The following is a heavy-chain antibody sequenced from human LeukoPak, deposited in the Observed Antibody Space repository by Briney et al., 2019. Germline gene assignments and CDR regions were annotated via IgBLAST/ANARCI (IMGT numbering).Heavy chain of an antibody. CDR2: ISSSSSII. Sequence: PGGSLRLSCAASGFTFSSYSMNWVRQAPGKGLEWVSYISSSSSIIYYADSVKGRFTISRDNAMNSLYLQMNSLRAEDTAVYYCARGLWKWELQQGGGMDVWGQGTTVTVSS. J-gene: IGHJ6*02. CDR1: GFTFSSYS. CDR3: ARGLWKWELQQGGGMDV. V-gene: IGHV3-48*01. D-gene: IGHD1-26*01.